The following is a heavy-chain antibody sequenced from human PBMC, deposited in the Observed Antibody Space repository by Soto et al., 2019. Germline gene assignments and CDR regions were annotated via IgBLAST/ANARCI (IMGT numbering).Heavy chain of an antibody. Sequence: SETLSLTCAVSGGSISSSNWWSWVRQPPGKGLEWIGEIYHSGSTNYNPSLKSRVTISVDKSKNQFSLKLSSVTAADTAVYYCAREVYHILTGYYRGTWWFDPWGQGTLVTVSS. V-gene: IGHV4-4*02. CDR1: GGSISSSNW. J-gene: IGHJ5*02. D-gene: IGHD3-9*01. CDR3: AREVYHILTGYYRGTWWFDP. CDR2: IYHSGST.